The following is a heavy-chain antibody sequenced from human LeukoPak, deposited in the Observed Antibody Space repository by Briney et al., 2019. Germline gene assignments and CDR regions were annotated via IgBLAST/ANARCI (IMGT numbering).Heavy chain of an antibody. V-gene: IGHV7-4-1*02. J-gene: IGHJ4*02. CDR1: GYTFTSYA. CDR2: INTNTGNP. CDR3: ARDGYYDSSGYYYVGYFDY. D-gene: IGHD3-22*01. Sequence: GASVKVSCKASGYTFTSYAMNWVRQAPGQGLEWMGWINTNTGNPTYAQGFTGRFVFSLDTSVSTAYLQISSLKAEDTAVYYCARDGYYDSSGYYYVGYFDYWGQGTLVTVSS.